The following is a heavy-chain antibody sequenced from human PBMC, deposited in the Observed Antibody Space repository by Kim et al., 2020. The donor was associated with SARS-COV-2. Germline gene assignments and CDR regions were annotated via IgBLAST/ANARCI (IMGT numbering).Heavy chain of an antibody. D-gene: IGHD6-13*01. Sequence: SETLSLTCTVSGGSISSYYWSWIRQPPGKGLEWIGYIYYSGSTNYNPSLKSRVTISVDTSKNQFSLKLSSVTAADTAVYYCARDRSSSWGANWFDPWGQGTLVTVSS. CDR1: GGSISSYY. V-gene: IGHV4-59*13. J-gene: IGHJ5*02. CDR2: IYYSGST. CDR3: ARDRSSSWGANWFDP.